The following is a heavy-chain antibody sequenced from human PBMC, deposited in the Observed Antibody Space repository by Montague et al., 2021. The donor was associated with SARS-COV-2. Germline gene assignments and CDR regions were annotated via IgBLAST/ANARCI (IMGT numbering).Heavy chain of an antibody. V-gene: IGHV4-59*12. CDR1: GGSISSYY. D-gene: IGHD3-10*01. Sequence: SETLSLTCTVSGGSISSYYWSWIRQPPGEGLEWIGSIYYSGSTYYNPSLKSRVTISVDTSKNQFSLKLSSVTAADTAVYYCARDLAGYYGSGSYGGMDVWGQGTTVTVSS. CDR3: ARDLAGYYGSGSYGGMDV. J-gene: IGHJ6*02. CDR2: IYYSGST.